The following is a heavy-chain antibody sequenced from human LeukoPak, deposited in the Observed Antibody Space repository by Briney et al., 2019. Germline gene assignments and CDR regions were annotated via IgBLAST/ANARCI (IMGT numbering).Heavy chain of an antibody. D-gene: IGHD6-6*01. V-gene: IGHV1-2*02. J-gene: IGHJ3*02. CDR1: GYTFTGYY. CDR3: AHRPTSDAFDI. CDR2: INPNSGGT. Sequence: AASVKVSCKASGYTFTGYYMHWVRQAPGQGLEWMGWINPNSGGTNYAQKFQGRVTMTRDTSISTAYMELSRLRSDGTAVYYCAHRPTSDAFDIWGQGTMVTVSS.